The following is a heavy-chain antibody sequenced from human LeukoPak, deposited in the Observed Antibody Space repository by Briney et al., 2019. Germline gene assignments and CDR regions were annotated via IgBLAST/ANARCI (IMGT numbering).Heavy chain of an antibody. V-gene: IGHV4-4*02. D-gene: IGHD3-10*01. CDR3: AREGVLLWFGELFRTAFDI. CDR1: GGSISSSNW. Sequence: SGTLSLTCAVSGGSISSSNWWSWVRQPPGKGLEWIGEIYHSGSTNYNPSLKSRVTISVDKSENQFSLKLSSVTAADTAVYYCAREGVLLWFGELFRTAFDIWGQGTMVTVSS. CDR2: IYHSGST. J-gene: IGHJ3*02.